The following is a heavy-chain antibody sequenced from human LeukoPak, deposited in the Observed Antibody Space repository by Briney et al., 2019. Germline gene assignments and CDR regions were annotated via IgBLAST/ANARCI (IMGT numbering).Heavy chain of an antibody. V-gene: IGHV1-69*05. CDR3: AMVAYYDFRSGIYYFDY. CDR1: GGTFNNYA. Sequence: ASVKVSCKASGGTFNNYAITWVRQAPGQGLEWMGRIIPIFGTANYAQKFQGRVTITTEESTSTAYMELSSLRSEDTAVYYCAMVAYYDFRSGIYYFDYWGQGTLVTVSS. D-gene: IGHD3-3*01. J-gene: IGHJ4*02. CDR2: IIPIFGTA.